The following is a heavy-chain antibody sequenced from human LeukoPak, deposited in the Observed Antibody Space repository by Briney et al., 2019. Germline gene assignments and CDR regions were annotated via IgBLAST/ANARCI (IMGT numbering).Heavy chain of an antibody. CDR3: ARVPAAIVIRDYYMDV. J-gene: IGHJ6*03. CDR2: IIPIFGTA. D-gene: IGHD2-2*02. CDR1: GGTFSSYA. Sequence: SVKVSCKASGGTFSSYAISWVRQAPGQGLEWMGGIIPIFGTANYAQKFQGRVTITADESTSTAYMELSSLRSEDTAVYYCARVPAAIVIRDYYMDVWGKGTTVTVSS. V-gene: IGHV1-69*13.